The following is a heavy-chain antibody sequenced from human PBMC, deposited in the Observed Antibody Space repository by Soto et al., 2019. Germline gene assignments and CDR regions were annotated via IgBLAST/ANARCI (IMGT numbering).Heavy chain of an antibody. CDR3: ARAAYSYGTAYLSYYYGMDV. D-gene: IGHD5-18*01. V-gene: IGHV1-69*01. CDR2: IIPIFGTA. Sequence: QVQLVQSGAEVKKPGSSVKVSCKASGGTFSTYAISWVRQAPGQGLAWVGGIIPIFGTANYAQKFQGRVEITADESTSPAYMELSSLRSEDTAVYYCARAAYSYGTAYLSYYYGMDVLGQGTKVTVSS. CDR1: GGTFSTYA. J-gene: IGHJ6*02.